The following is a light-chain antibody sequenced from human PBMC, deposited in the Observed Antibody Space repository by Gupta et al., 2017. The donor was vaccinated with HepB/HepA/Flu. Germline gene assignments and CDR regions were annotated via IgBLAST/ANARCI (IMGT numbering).Light chain of an antibody. Sequence: RAPATLSLSPGERATLSCRASQSVSSYLAWYQQKPGQAPRLLIYDASNRATGIPARFSGSGSATDFTLTISSLEPEDFAVYYCQQRSNWLVTFGPGTKVDIK. V-gene: IGKV3-11*01. CDR1: QSVSSY. CDR2: DAS. CDR3: QQRSNWLVT. J-gene: IGKJ3*01.